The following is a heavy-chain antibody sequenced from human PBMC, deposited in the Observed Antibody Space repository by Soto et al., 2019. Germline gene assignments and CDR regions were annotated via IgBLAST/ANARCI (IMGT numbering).Heavy chain of an antibody. CDR3: ARDDHIVVVPTSLGAMDV. D-gene: IGHD2-2*01. J-gene: IGHJ6*02. CDR2: IYHSGST. Sequence: QVQLQESGPGLVKPSETLSLTCVVYGGSISSNKWWSWVRQPPGKGLEWIGEIYHSGSTNYNPSLKSRVTISLDKSKNQFSLKLTSVTAADSAVYYCARDDHIVVVPTSLGAMDVWGQGTTVTVSS. V-gene: IGHV4-4*02. CDR1: GGSISSNKW.